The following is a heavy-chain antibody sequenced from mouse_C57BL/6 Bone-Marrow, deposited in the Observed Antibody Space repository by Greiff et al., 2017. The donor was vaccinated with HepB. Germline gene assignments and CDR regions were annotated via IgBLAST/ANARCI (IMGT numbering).Heavy chain of an antibody. CDR2: ISSGSSTI. J-gene: IGHJ2*01. D-gene: IGHD2-3*01. Sequence: DVKLVESGGGLVKPGGSLKLSCAASGFTFSDYGMHWVRQAPEKGLEWVAYISSGSSTIYYADTVTGRFTISRDNAKNTRFLQMTSLRSADTAMYYCARDGYYLDYWGQGTTLTVSS. CDR3: ARDGYYLDY. V-gene: IGHV5-17*01. CDR1: GFTFSDYG.